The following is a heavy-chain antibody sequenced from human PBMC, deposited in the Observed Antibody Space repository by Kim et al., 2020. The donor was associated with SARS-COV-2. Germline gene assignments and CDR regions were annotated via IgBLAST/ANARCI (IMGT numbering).Heavy chain of an antibody. V-gene: IGHV3-74*01. Sequence: WGSLRLSCAASGFTFRSNWMHWVRQAPGKGPVWVSRINSDGSTTTYADSVKGRCTISRDNVKNTLYLQMNSLRVEVTAVYHCAAVTGTVNWGQGTLVIVSS. D-gene: IGHD6-19*01. CDR1: GFTFRSNW. J-gene: IGHJ4*02. CDR2: INSDGSTT. CDR3: AAVTGTVN.